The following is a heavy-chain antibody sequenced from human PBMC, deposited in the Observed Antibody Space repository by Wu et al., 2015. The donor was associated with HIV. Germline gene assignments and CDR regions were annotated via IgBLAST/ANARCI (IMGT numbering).Heavy chain of an antibody. J-gene: IGHJ6*03. Sequence: QVQLVQSGTEVKKPGSSVKVSCKVSGGPFSNYPYNWVRQAPGQGLEWMGGIIPIFGKTNYAQKFQGRVTITTEESTSTVYMELSSLRSDDTAVYYCARAPHDYGGNSGYYYMDVWGKGTTVTVSS. D-gene: IGHD4-23*01. CDR3: ARAPHDYGGNSGYYYMDV. CDR1: GGPFSNYP. CDR2: IIPIFGKT. V-gene: IGHV1-69*05.